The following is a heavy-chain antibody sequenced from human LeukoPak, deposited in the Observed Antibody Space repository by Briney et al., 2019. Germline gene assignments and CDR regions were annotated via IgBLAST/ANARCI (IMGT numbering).Heavy chain of an antibody. Sequence: ASVKVSCKASGYTFTSYYMHWVRQAPAQELEGMGIINHSGGSTSYAQKFQVRVTMTMDTSTSTFYMELSSLRSADTTVYYCARVPKVGELSIDYWGQGTLVTVPS. D-gene: IGHD3-10*01. CDR2: INHSGGST. J-gene: IGHJ4*02. V-gene: IGHV1-46*01. CDR3: ARVPKVGELSIDY. CDR1: GYTFTSYY.